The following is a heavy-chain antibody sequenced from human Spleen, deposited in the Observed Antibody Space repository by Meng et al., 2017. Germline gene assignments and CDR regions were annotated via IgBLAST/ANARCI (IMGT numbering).Heavy chain of an antibody. CDR3: ARKAGNCISTTCYSLDY. Sequence: ASVKVSCKASGYTFTNFGITWVRQAPGQGLEWMGWISAYNGNTNHAQKLQGRVTMTTDTSTSTAYLELTRLTSEDTAVYFCARKAGNCISTTCYSLDYWGQGTLVTVSS. CDR2: ISAYNGNT. CDR1: GYTFTNFG. D-gene: IGHD2-2*01. V-gene: IGHV1-18*01. J-gene: IGHJ4*02.